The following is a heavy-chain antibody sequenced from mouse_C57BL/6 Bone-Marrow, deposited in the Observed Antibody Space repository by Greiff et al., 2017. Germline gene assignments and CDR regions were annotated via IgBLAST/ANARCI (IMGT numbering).Heavy chain of an antibody. V-gene: IGHV1-76*01. J-gene: IGHJ3*01. CDR1: GYTFTDYY. Sequence: QVQLKQSGAELVRPGASVKLSCKASGYTFTDYYINWVKQRPGQGLEWIARIYPGSGNTYYNEKFKGKATLTAEKSSSTAYMQLSSLTSEGSAVYFCARTLYYYGSSSWFAYWGQGTLVTVSA. CDR3: ARTLYYYGSSSWFAY. CDR2: IYPGSGNT. D-gene: IGHD1-1*01.